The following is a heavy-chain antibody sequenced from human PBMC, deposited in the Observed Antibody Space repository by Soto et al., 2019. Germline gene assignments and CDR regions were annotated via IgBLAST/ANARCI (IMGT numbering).Heavy chain of an antibody. V-gene: IGHV3-74*03. J-gene: IGHJ3*02. CDR1: GFTFSSHW. CDR3: AREVAEALDAFDM. CDR2: INSGGSST. Sequence: GGSLRLSCAASGFTFSSHWMHWVRQAPGKGLVWVSRINSGGSSTTYADSVKGRFTISRDNAKNTLYLQMNSLRDEDTAVYYCAREVAEALDAFDMWGQGTXVTVSS. D-gene: IGHD6-13*01.